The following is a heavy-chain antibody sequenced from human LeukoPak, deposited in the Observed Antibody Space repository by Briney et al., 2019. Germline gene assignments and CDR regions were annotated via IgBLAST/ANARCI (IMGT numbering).Heavy chain of an antibody. Sequence: GGSLRLSCAVSGFIVSSNFMSWVRQAPGKGPEWVSVIYTSGITYYADSVRGRFTVSRDNSKNTLYLQMDSLTAEDTAVYYCAREDAGGTYSFDYWGQGTLVTVSS. CDR2: IYTSGIT. CDR1: GFIVSSNF. J-gene: IGHJ4*02. V-gene: IGHV3-66*01. CDR3: AREDAGGTYSFDY. D-gene: IGHD1-26*01.